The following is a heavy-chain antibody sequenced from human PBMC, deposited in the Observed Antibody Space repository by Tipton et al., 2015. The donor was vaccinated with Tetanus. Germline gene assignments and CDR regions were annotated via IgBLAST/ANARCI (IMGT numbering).Heavy chain of an antibody. CDR3: ARATANSAFDF. CDR2: INPNGGGT. Sequence: QLVQSGAEVKKPGASVKVSCTASGYTFTGNYIHWVRQVPGQRLEWMAWINPNGGGTDFARKFQGRVTVTRDTSISTAYMELSGLRSDDTAVYFCARATANSAFDFWGQGTRVIVSS. V-gene: IGHV1-2*02. J-gene: IGHJ4*02. CDR1: GYTFTGNY. D-gene: IGHD2-21*02.